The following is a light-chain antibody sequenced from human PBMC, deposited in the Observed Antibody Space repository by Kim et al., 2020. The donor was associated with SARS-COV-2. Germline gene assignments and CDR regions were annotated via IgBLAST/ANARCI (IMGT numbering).Light chain of an antibody. CDR3: SSYISISTLV. CDR1: SGDVGGIYY. CDR2: DVS. J-gene: IGLJ2*01. V-gene: IGLV2-14*03. Sequence: HSMTMVCNGASGDVGGIYYVSWYQQHPGKAPKLTIYDVSNWPSGVSNRFSGSNAGNTASLTISGVQAEDVADYYCSSYISISTLVFVGGTQLTVL.